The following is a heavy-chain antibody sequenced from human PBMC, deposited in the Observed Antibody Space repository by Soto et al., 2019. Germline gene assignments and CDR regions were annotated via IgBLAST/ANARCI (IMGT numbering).Heavy chain of an antibody. CDR1: GYTFSNFW. V-gene: IGHV5-51*01. J-gene: IGHJ4*02. CDR2: IYPGDHET. D-gene: IGHD6-13*01. CDR3: ARSPRSSPYFDY. Sequence: ESLKISCQCSGYTFSNFWIGWVRQLPGKGLEWMGIIYPGDHETRYSPSFHGKVTISADKSINTAYLQWNSLEASDTAFYFCARSPRSSPYFDYWGQGALVPVSS.